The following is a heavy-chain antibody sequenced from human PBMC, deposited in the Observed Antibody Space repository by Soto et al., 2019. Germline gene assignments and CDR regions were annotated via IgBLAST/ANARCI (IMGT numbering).Heavy chain of an antibody. Sequence: EVQLVESGGGLVQPGESLRLSCAASGFTFSEYWIHWVRQAPGKGLVWVSRIKGDGSRTNYADSVKGRCTISRDNANNVVFLHMNTMTADDTAVYYCARGGYGRRLNDYWGQGTLVTVSS. J-gene: IGHJ4*02. D-gene: IGHD5-18*01. V-gene: IGHV3-74*01. CDR3: ARGGYGRRLNDY. CDR2: IKGDGSRT. CDR1: GFTFSEYW.